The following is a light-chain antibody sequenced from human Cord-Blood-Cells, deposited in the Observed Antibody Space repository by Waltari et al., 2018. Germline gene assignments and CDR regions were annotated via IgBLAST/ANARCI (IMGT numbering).Light chain of an antibody. CDR2: GAS. CDR1: QSVSSSY. Sequence: IVLTQSPCTLSLSPGERATLSCRASQSVSSSYLAWYQQKPGQAPRLLIYGASSRATGIPDRFSGSGSGTYFTLTISRLEPEEFAVYYCQQYGSSPPWTFGQGTKVEIK. CDR3: QQYGSSPPWT. J-gene: IGKJ1*01. V-gene: IGKV3-20*01.